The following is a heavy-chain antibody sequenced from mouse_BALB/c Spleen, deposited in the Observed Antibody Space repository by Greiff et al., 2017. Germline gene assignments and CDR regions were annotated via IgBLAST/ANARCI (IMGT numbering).Heavy chain of an antibody. V-gene: IGHV14-3*02. Sequence: EVKVVESGAELVKPGASVKLSCTASGFNIKDTYMHWVKQRPEQGLEWIGRIDPANGNTKYDPKFQGKATITADTSSNTAYLQLSSLTSEDTAVYYCARMRGYYGSRDFFDYWGQGTTLTVSS. CDR3: ARMRGYYGSRDFFDY. CDR2: IDPANGNT. CDR1: GFNIKDTY. J-gene: IGHJ2*01. D-gene: IGHD1-1*01.